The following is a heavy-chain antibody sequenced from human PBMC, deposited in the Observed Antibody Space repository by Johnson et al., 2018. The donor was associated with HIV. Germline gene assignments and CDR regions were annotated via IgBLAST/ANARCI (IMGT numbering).Heavy chain of an antibody. D-gene: IGHD1-1*01. CDR1: GFTFSDAW. Sequence: VQLVESGGGLVQPGGSLRLSCAASGFTFSDAWMNWVRQAPGKGLEWVGRLKSKTDGGTLDYAAPVKGRFTISRDCSKNTLYLHMNGLKTEDTGVYYCTTGLYWNDAFNIWGQGTMVSVSS. J-gene: IGHJ3*02. CDR2: LKSKTDGGTL. V-gene: IGHV3-15*01. CDR3: TTGLYWNDAFNI.